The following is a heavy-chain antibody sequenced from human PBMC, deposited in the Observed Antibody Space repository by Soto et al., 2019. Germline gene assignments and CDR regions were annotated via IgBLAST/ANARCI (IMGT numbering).Heavy chain of an antibody. CDR2: ISGSGGST. J-gene: IGHJ6*02. V-gene: IGHV3-23*01. Sequence: PGGSLRLSCAASGFTFSSYAMSWVRQAPGKGLEWVSAISGSGGSTYYADSVKGRFTISRDNSKNTLYLQMNSLKTEDTAVYYCTTGKFPSPGDVWGQGTTVTVSS. CDR1: GFTFSSYA. CDR3: TTGKFPSPGDV. D-gene: IGHD2-21*01.